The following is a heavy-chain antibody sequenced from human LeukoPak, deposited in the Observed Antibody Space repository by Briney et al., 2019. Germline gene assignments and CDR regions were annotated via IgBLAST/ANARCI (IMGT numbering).Heavy chain of an antibody. CDR2: IDTDGSTT. D-gene: IGHD3-10*01. J-gene: IGHJ3*02. V-gene: IGHV3-74*01. Sequence: GGSLRPSCAASRFTFGNYWMHWVRQAPGKGLVWVSRIDTDGSTTRYADSVKGRFTISRDNAENTLYLQMDSLRAEDTALYYCARTRGNAFDIWGQGTMVTVSS. CDR1: RFTFGNYW. CDR3: ARTRGNAFDI.